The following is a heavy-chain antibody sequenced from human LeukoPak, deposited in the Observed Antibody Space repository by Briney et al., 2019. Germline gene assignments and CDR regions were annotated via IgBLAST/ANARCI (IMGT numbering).Heavy chain of an antibody. D-gene: IGHD2-15*01. J-gene: IGHJ4*02. CDR3: AKGRGYCSGGSCRYFDY. CDR1: GFTFSRYG. Sequence: PGGSLRLSCAASGFTFSRYGMHWVRQAPGKGLEWVTAISYDGSNKYYADSVKGRFTISRDNSKNTLYLQMNSLRAEDTAVYYCAKGRGYCSGGSCRYFDYWGQGTLVTVSS. V-gene: IGHV3-30*04. CDR2: ISYDGSNK.